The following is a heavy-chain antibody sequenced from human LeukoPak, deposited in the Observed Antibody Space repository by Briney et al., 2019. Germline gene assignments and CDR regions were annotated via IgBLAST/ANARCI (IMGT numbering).Heavy chain of an antibody. D-gene: IGHD1-26*01. CDR3: ASLRERSYYARGFDY. J-gene: IGHJ4*02. Sequence: SETLSLTCAVSGASVSGSNYYWGWIRQPPGKGLEWIGNIFYSGSTDYSPSLKSRVTISVDTSKNQFSLRLSSVTAADTAVYYCASLRERSYYARGFDYWGQGTLVTVSS. CDR2: IFYSGST. CDR1: GASVSGSNYY. V-gene: IGHV4-39*01.